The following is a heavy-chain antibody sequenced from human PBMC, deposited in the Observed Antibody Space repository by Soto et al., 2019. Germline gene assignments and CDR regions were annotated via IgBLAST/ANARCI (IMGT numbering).Heavy chain of an antibody. Sequence: QVQLQESGPGLVKPSQTLSLTCTVSGGSISSGGYYWSWIRQHPGKGLEWIGYIYYSGSTYYNPSLQRRVTISGETAKNPVPLEAGPGDSPGTAVYYLGRRVGCYLGQGTLVTVSS. D-gene: IGHD3-16*01. CDR2: IYYSGST. V-gene: IGHV4-31*03. J-gene: IGHJ4*02. CDR1: GGSISSGGYY. CDR3: GRRVGCY.